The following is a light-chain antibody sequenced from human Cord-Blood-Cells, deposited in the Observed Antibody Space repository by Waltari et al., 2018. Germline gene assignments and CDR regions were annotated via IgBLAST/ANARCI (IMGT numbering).Light chain of an antibody. V-gene: IGLV2-14*01. Sequence: QSALTQPASVSGSPGQSITISCTGTSSDVGGYNYVSWYQQHPGKAPKLMIYEVSNRPSGVSNRVSGSKSGNTASLTISGLQAEDEADYYCSSYTSSSTSVGTGTKVTVL. CDR1: SSDVGGYNY. CDR2: EVS. J-gene: IGLJ1*01. CDR3: SSYTSSSTS.